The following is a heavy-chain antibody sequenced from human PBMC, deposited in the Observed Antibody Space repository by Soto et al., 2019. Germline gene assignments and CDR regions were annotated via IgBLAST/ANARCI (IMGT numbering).Heavy chain of an antibody. CDR2: ISGSSSTI. CDR3: AREGNYDILTGYYMIP. J-gene: IGHJ5*02. D-gene: IGHD3-9*01. CDR1: GFTFSSYS. V-gene: IGHV3-48*01. Sequence: GGSLRLSCAASGFTFSSYSMNWVRQAPGKGLEWVSYISGSSSTIYYADSVKGRFTISRDNAKNSLYLQMNSLRAEDTAVYYCAREGNYDILTGYYMIPWGQGTLVTVSS.